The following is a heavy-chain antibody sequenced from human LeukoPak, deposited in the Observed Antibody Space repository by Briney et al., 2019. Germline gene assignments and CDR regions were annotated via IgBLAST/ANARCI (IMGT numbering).Heavy chain of an antibody. CDR1: GGSISSYY. Sequence: SETLSLTCSVSGGSISSYYWSWIRQPPGKGLEWIGYIYPSGSTNYNPSLESRVTISVDTSRNQFSLKLRSVTAADTAVYYCARPYSSGWYGAFDIWGQGTMVTVSS. J-gene: IGHJ3*02. V-gene: IGHV4-4*09. D-gene: IGHD6-19*01. CDR2: IYPSGST. CDR3: ARPYSSGWYGAFDI.